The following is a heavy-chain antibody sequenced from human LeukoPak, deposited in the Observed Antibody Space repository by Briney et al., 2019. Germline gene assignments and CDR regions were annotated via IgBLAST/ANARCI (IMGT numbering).Heavy chain of an antibody. CDR3: ASCFNDYGDYYFVY. CDR1: GYTFSGYY. D-gene: IGHD4-17*01. CDR2: INPNSGGT. Sequence: GGSLRVSCTASGYTFSGYYMHWVRQAPGQGLEWMGWINPNSGGTNYAQTLQGRVTMTRDNSNSTPYMQMSRLRAEDTAVYYCASCFNDYGDYYFVYWGPGTLVTVS. J-gene: IGHJ4*02. V-gene: IGHV1-2*02.